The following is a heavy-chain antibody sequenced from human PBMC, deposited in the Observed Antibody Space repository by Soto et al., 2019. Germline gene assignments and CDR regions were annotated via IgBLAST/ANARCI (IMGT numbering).Heavy chain of an antibody. CDR3: SRLPPSKYRDSPFDP. Sequence: EVQLVESGGGLVQPGRSLGLSCTASGFTFGDYAMTWFRQAPGKGLEWVGFISSKRYGGTAEYATSVKGRFTISRDDSKSIAYLQMNSLKTEDTAAYFCSRLPPSKYRDSPFDPWGQGTLVIVSS. V-gene: IGHV3-49*03. CDR1: GFTFGDYA. CDR2: ISSKRYGGTA. J-gene: IGHJ5*02. D-gene: IGHD5-12*01.